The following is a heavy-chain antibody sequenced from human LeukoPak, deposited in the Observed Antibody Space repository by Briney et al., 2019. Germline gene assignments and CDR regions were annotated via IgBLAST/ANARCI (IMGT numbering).Heavy chain of an antibody. CDR3: ARGYYSSGWYVYFDY. D-gene: IGHD6-19*01. V-gene: IGHV1-2*02. CDR1: GYTFTSYP. Sequence: GASVKLSCKASGYTFTSYPMNWVRQAPGQGLEWMGWINPNSGGTNYAQKFQGRVTMTRDTSISTAYMELSRLRSDDTAVYYCARGYYSSGWYVYFDYWGQGTLVTVSS. J-gene: IGHJ4*02. CDR2: INPNSGGT.